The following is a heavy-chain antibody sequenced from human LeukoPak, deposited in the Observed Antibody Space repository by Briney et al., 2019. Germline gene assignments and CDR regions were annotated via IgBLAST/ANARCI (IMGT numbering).Heavy chain of an antibody. CDR2: INPNSGGT. D-gene: IGHD3-3*01. J-gene: IGHJ4*02. V-gene: IGHV1-2*02. CDR3: ARDLWNFDY. Sequence: ASVKVSCKASGYTFTGYYVHWVRQAPGQGLEWMGWINPNSGGTKYEQKFQGRVTMTRDTSISTAYMELSRLRSDDTAVYYCARDLWNFDYWGQGTLVTVSS. CDR1: GYTFTGYY.